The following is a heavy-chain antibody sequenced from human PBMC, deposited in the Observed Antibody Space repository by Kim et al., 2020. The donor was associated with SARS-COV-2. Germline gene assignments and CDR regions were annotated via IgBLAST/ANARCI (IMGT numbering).Heavy chain of an antibody. CDR1: GFTFDDYG. D-gene: IGHD2-15*01. J-gene: IGHJ6*02. V-gene: IGHV3-20*01. Sequence: GGSLRLSCAASGFTFDDYGMSWVRQAPGKGLEWVSGINWNGGSTGYADSVKGRFTISRDNAKNSLYLQMNSLRAEDTALYHCARETELGYCSGGSCYGNYYYGMDVWGQGTTVTVSS. CDR2: INWNGGST. CDR3: ARETELGYCSGGSCYGNYYYGMDV.